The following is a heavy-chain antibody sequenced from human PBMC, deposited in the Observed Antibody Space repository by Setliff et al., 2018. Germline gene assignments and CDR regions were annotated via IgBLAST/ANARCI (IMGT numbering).Heavy chain of an antibody. CDR3: VREGVDSRSSTDYRYYMDV. V-gene: IGHV1-69*05. CDR2: TIPIFGTT. CDR1: GGTFSSYG. J-gene: IGHJ6*03. Sequence: SVKVSCKASGGTFSSYGISWVRQAPGQGLEWMGGTIPIFGTTDYAQKFQGRVTIITDESTSTAFMQLSSLRSEDTAVYYCVREGVDSRSSTDYRYYMDVWGKGTTVTV. D-gene: IGHD3-22*01.